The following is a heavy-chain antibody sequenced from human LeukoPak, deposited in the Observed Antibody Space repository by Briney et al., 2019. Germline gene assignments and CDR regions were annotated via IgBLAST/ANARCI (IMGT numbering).Heavy chain of an antibody. CDR2: INPSGGST. CDR3: ARGDYDFWSGYGVSNWFDP. V-gene: IGHV1-46*01. D-gene: IGHD3-3*01. J-gene: IGHJ5*02. Sequence: ASVKVSCKASGYTFTSYYTHWVRQAPGQGLEWMGIINPSGGSTSYAQKFQGRVTMTRDTSTSTVYMELSSLRSEDTAVYYCARGDYDFWSGYGVSNWFDPWGQGTLVTVSS. CDR1: GYTFTSYY.